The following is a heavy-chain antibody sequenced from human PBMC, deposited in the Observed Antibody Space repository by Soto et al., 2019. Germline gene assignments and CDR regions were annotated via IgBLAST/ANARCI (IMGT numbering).Heavy chain of an antibody. CDR3: ARGPYGIEKHTIFGGALMRGRPCGMEV. CDR2: IYHSGNS. D-gene: IGHD3-3*01. CDR1: GGSISSVGHS. J-gene: IGHJ6*02. Sequence: SENLSLTCSVSGGSISSVGHSWIWIRQPSGKGLEWIGFIYHSGNSYYNPSLRSRVTISVDTSKNQFSLKLGSVTAADTAVYYCARGPYGIEKHTIFGGALMRGRPCGMEVWGQGIMVTGFS. V-gene: IGHV4-30-2*01.